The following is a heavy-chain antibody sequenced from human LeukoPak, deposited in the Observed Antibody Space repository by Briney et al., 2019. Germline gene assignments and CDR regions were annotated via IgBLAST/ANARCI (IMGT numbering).Heavy chain of an antibody. Sequence: SETLSLTCAVYGGSFSGYYWSWIRQPPGKGLEGIGEINHSGSTNYNPSLKSRVTISVDTAKNQFSLKLISVTAADTAVYYCARGLWFDPWGQGTLVTVSS. CDR2: INHSGST. J-gene: IGHJ5*02. CDR1: GGSFSGYY. CDR3: ARGLWFDP. V-gene: IGHV4-34*01.